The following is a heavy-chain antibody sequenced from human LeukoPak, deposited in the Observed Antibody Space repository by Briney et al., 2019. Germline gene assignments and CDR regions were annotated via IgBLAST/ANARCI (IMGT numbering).Heavy chain of an antibody. V-gene: IGHV3-74*01. CDR2: INSDGSST. D-gene: IGHD1-26*01. Sequence: GGSLRLSCAASGFTFSSYWMHWVRQAPGKGLVWGSRINSDGSSTSYADSVKGRFTISRDNAKNTLYLQMNSLRAEDTAVYYCARAPPGELHTFFDYWGQGTLVTVSS. CDR1: GFTFSSYW. CDR3: ARAPPGELHTFFDY. J-gene: IGHJ4*02.